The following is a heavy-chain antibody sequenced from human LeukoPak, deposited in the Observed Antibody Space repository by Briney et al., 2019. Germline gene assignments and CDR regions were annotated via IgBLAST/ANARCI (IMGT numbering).Heavy chain of an antibody. CDR2: INHSGST. J-gene: IGHJ4*02. CDR1: GGSFSDYY. V-gene: IGHV4-34*01. D-gene: IGHD3-10*01. CDR3: ARVRGPGPDY. Sequence: PSETLSLTCAVYGGSFSDYYWSWIRQPPGKGLEWIGEINHSGSTNYNPSLKSRVTVSVDTSKNQFSLKLSSVTAADTAVYYCARVRGPGPDYWGQGTLVTVSS.